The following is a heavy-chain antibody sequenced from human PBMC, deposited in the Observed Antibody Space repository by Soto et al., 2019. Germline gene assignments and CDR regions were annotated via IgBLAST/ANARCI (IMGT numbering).Heavy chain of an antibody. CDR1: GGSLTSGTNS. CDR2: IHHPWGT. J-gene: IGHJ4*02. V-gene: IGHV4-30-2*01. D-gene: IGHD1-26*01. CDR3: ARGGEGNYYAGPYYFDD. Sequence: QLQLLESGPRLVRPSETLSLSCSVSGGSLTSGTNSWNWIRQPPGEALQWIGYIHHPWGTYYNPSLERRVSISIDRPAKQVSRILSSVTAADTAIYYCARGGEGNYYAGPYYFDDWGPGTLVAVPS.